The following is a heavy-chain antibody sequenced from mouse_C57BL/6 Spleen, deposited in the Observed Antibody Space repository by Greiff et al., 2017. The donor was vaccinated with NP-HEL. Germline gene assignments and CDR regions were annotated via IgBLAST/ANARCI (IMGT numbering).Heavy chain of an antibody. D-gene: IGHD1-2*01. V-gene: IGHV1-52*01. J-gene: IGHJ1*03. CDR3: ARSPSATGYFDV. Sequence: VQLQQSGAELVRPGSSVKLSCKASGYTFTSYWMHWVKQRPIQGLEWIGNIDPSDSETHYNQKFKDKATLTVDKSSSPAYMQLSSLTSEDSAVYYCARSPSATGYFDVWGTGTTVTVSS. CDR1: GYTFTSYW. CDR2: IDPSDSET.